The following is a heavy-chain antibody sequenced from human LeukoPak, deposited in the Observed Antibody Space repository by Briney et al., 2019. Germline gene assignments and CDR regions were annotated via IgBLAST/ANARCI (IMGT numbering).Heavy chain of an antibody. Sequence: GGSLRLSCAASGFTFSSYSMNWVRQAPGKGLEWVSYISSSSTIYYADSVKGRFTISRDNSKSTLYLQMNSLRDDDSAAYFCARVYLERLTAGYFDHWGQGTQVTVSP. CDR1: GFTFSSYS. D-gene: IGHD2-8*01. CDR3: ARVYLERLTAGYFDH. V-gene: IGHV3-48*02. CDR2: ISSSSTI. J-gene: IGHJ4*02.